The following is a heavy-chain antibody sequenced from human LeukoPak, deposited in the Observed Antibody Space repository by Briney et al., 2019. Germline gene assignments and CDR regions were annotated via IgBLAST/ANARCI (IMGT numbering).Heavy chain of an antibody. D-gene: IGHD3-16*01. CDR1: GGSISSNSYY. CDR3: ASPHYGHTPYYFDH. V-gene: IGHV4-39*01. CDR2: IYYSGGT. J-gene: IGHJ4*02. Sequence: SETLSLTCTVSGGSISSNSYYWGWIRQPPGKGLEWIGSIYYSGGTYYNPSLKSRVTISVDTSKNQFSLKLSSVTAADTAVYYCASPHYGHTPYYFDHWGQGTLVTVSS.